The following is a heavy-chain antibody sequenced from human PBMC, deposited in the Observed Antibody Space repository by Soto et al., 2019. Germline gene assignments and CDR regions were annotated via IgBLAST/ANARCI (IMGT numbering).Heavy chain of an antibody. D-gene: IGHD1-26*01. Sequence: PSETLSLTCTVSGGSIISYYWSWILQPPGKGLEWIGYIYYSGSTNYNPSLKSRVTISVDTSKNQFSLKLSSVTAADTAVYYCGRDGVYSGSHDYWGQGTLVTVS. CDR3: GRDGVYSGSHDY. CDR1: GGSIISYY. V-gene: IGHV4-59*01. CDR2: IYYSGST. J-gene: IGHJ4*02.